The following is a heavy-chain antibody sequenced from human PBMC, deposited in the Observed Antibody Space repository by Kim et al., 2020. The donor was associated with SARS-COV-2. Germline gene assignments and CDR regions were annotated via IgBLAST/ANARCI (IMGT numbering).Heavy chain of an antibody. CDR3: GRMEISDWFNFDV. CDR1: GSSIGIGYH. Sequence: SETLSLTCSVSGSSIGIGYHWAWIRQPPGRGLEWIGSIAHTGNTYSNPSLRGRISISVDTSKRQFSLNVTSVTAADTAIYSCGRMEISDWFNFDVWGLGTMVTVSS. V-gene: IGHV4-38-2*02. J-gene: IGHJ3*01. CDR2: IAHTGNT. D-gene: IGHD3-9*01.